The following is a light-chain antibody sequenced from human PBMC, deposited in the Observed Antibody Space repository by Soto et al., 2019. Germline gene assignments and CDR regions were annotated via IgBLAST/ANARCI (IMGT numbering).Light chain of an antibody. CDR2: DVS. J-gene: IGLJ2*01. CDR1: SSDVGGYNS. CDR3: SSYTSSSPHVV. Sequence: QSALTQPASVSGSPGQSITISCTGTSSDVGGYNSVSWYQQHPGKAHKLMIYDVSNRPSGVSNRFSGSKSGNTASLTISGLQADDEADYYCSSYTSSSPHVVFGGGTKLTVL. V-gene: IGLV2-14*01.